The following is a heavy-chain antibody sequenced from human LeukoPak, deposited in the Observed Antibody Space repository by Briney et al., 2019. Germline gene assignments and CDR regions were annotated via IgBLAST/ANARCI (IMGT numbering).Heavy chain of an antibody. Sequence: SETLSLTCAVYGGSFSGYYWSWIRQPPGQGLEWIGEINHSGSTNYNPSLKSRVTISVDTSKNQFSLKLSSVTAADTAVYYCARRAYYYGSGSYGMDVWGKGTTVTVSS. CDR1: GGSFSGYY. J-gene: IGHJ6*04. V-gene: IGHV4-34*01. CDR2: INHSGST. D-gene: IGHD3-10*01. CDR3: ARRAYYYGSGSYGMDV.